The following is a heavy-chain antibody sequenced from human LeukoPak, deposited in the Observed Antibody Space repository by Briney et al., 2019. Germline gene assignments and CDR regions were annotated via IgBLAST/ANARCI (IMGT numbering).Heavy chain of an antibody. CDR2: IKEDGSEK. CDR3: ARLNWNYADY. CDR1: GFTFSHHW. Sequence: GGSLRLSCTASGFTFSHHWMTWVRQAPGKGLEWVANIKEDGSEKDYVDSVKGRFTISRDNGKNSLYLQMNSLRGENTAVYYCARLNWNYADYWGQGTLVTVST. D-gene: IGHD3-3*01. J-gene: IGHJ4*02. V-gene: IGHV3-7*01.